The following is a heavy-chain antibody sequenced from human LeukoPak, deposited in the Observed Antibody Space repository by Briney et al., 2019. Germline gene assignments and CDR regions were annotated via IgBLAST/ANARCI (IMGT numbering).Heavy chain of an antibody. CDR1: GFTVSSTY. Sequence: NPGGSLRLSCAASGFTVSSTYMSWVRQSPGKGLEWVSVVYKDGKMFYIDSVKGRFAISRDTSKNTVYLQMNNLRAEDTAVYYCASRHCSGGDCYFAGADPFDHWGQGTLVTVSS. CDR3: ASRHCSGGDCYFAGADPFDH. D-gene: IGHD2-21*01. V-gene: IGHV3-53*01. J-gene: IGHJ4*02. CDR2: VYKDGKM.